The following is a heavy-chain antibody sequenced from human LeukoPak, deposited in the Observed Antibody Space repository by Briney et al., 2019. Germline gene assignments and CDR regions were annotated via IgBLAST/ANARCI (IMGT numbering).Heavy chain of an antibody. D-gene: IGHD2-15*01. Sequence: PGGSLRLSCAASGFTFSSYAMHWVRQAPGKGLEWVAVISYDGSNKYYADSVKGRFTISRDNAKNSLFLQMNSLRADDTAVYYCARGAGAGYCSGGSCYRHHPFDYWGQGTLVTVSS. V-gene: IGHV3-30-3*01. J-gene: IGHJ4*02. CDR3: ARGAGAGYCSGGSCYRHHPFDY. CDR2: ISYDGSNK. CDR1: GFTFSSYA.